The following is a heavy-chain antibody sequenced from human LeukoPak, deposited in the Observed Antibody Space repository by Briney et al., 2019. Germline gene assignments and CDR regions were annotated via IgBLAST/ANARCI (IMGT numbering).Heavy chain of an antibody. D-gene: IGHD3-3*01. Sequence: GGSLRLSCAASGFTFSSYAMSWVRQAPGKGLEWVSAISGSGGSTYYADSVKGRFTISRDNANNSLYLQMNSLRAEDTAVYYCARSLRNAFDIWGQGTMVTVSS. V-gene: IGHV3-23*01. CDR2: ISGSGGST. CDR3: ARSLRNAFDI. J-gene: IGHJ3*02. CDR1: GFTFSSYA.